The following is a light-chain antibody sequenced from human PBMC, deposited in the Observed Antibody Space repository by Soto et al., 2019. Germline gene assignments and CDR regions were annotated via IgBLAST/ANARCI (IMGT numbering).Light chain of an antibody. CDR1: QSVSSN. J-gene: IGKJ1*01. Sequence: EIVMTQSPATLSVSPGERATLSCRASQSVSSNLAWYQQKPVQAPRLLIYGASTRATGIPARFSGSGSGTEFTHTINSLQSEDFAVYYCQQYNNWHQTFGQGTKVEIK. V-gene: IGKV3-15*01. CDR2: GAS. CDR3: QQYNNWHQT.